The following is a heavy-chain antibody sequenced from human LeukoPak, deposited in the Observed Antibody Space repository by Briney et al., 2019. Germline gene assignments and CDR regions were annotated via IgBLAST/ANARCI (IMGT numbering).Heavy chain of an antibody. CDR3: ARATGDC. CDR2: ISYDGSNK. Sequence: GGSLRLSCAASGFTFSSYAMHRVRQAPGKGLEWVAVISYDGSNKYYADSVKGRFTISRDNAMNSLYLQMNSLRDEDTAVYYCARATGDCWGQGTLVTVSS. CDR1: GFTFSSYA. J-gene: IGHJ4*02. V-gene: IGHV3-30-3*01. D-gene: IGHD7-27*01.